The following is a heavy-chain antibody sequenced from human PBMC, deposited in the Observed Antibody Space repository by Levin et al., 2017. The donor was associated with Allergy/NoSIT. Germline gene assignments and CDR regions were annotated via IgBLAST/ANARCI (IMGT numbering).Heavy chain of an antibody. J-gene: IGHJ4*02. CDR2: ITKPSRTI. V-gene: IGHV3-48*01. Sequence: GGSLRLSRAASGFILRTSDMNWVRQAPGKGLEWISFITKPSRTISYADSVKGRFTVSRDNVKNLLYLDMNSLRAEDTAVYYCVTDESGDEDFDYWGQGTLVTVSS. D-gene: IGHD7-27*01. CDR1: GFILRTSD. CDR3: VTDESGDEDFDY.